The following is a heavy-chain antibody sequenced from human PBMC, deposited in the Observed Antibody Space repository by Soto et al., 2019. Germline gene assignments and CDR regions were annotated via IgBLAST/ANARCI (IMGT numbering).Heavy chain of an antibody. V-gene: IGHV1-69*01. CDR1: GGTFSSYA. Sequence: QVQLVQSGAEVKKPVSSVKVSCKASGGTFSSYAISCVRQAPGQGLEWMGGIIPIFGTANYAQKFQGRVTITADESTSTADMELSSLRSEDTAVYYCARGVTTNYGAFDIWGQGTMVTVSS. CDR2: IIPIFGTA. D-gene: IGHD4-17*01. J-gene: IGHJ3*02. CDR3: ARGVTTNYGAFDI.